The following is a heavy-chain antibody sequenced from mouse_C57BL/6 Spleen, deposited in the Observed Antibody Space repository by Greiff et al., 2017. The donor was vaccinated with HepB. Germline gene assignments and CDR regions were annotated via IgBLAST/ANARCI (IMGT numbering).Heavy chain of an antibody. CDR3: ARGYYGSGRYIDV. CDR1: GFTFSDYY. Sequence: EVKLVESGGGLVQPGGSLKLSCAASGFTFSDYYMYWVRQTPEKRLEWVAYISNGGGSTYYPDTVKGRFTISRDNAKNTLYLQMSRLKSEDTAMYYCARGYYGSGRYIDVWGAGTTVTVSS. V-gene: IGHV5-12*01. D-gene: IGHD1-1*01. CDR2: ISNGGGST. J-gene: IGHJ1*01.